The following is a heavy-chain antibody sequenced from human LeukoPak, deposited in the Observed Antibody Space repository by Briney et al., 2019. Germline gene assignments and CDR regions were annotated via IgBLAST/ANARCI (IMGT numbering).Heavy chain of an antibody. CDR3: ARGRGSSRTPQLVYYFDY. CDR1: GGSFSGYY. D-gene: IGHD6-13*01. V-gene: IGHV4-34*01. CDR2: INHSGST. J-gene: IGHJ4*02. Sequence: PSETLSLTCAVYGGSFSGYYWSWIRQPPGKGLEWIGEINHSGSTNYNPSLKSRVTISVDTSKNQFSLKLSSVTAADTAVYYCARGRGSSRTPQLVYYFDYWGQGTLVTVSS.